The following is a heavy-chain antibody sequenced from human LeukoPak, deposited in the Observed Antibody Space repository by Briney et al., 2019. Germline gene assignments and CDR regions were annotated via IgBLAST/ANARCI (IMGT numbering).Heavy chain of an antibody. CDR3: AMNPGQYNLFDP. CDR1: GYTFTSYG. CDR2: ISAYNGNT. V-gene: IGHV1-18*01. Sequence: ASVKVSCKASGYTFTSYGISWVRQAPGQGLEWMGWISAYNGNTNYAQKLQGRVTMTTDTSTSTAYMELRSLISDGTGVYYCAMNPGQYNLFDPWGQGTLVTVSS. J-gene: IGHJ5*02.